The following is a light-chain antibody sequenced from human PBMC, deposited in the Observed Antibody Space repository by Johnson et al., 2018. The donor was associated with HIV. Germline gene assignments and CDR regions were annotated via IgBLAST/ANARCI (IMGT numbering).Light chain of an antibody. Sequence: QSVLTQPPSVSAAPGQKVTISCSGSTSNIGNKFVSWYQQLPGTAPKLLIYENRKRPSGLPDRFSGSKSGTSATLGITGLQTGDEADYYCGTWDSSLSAPYVFGTGTKVTVL. CDR1: TSNIGNKF. J-gene: IGLJ1*01. CDR3: GTWDSSLSAPYV. CDR2: ENR. V-gene: IGLV1-51*02.